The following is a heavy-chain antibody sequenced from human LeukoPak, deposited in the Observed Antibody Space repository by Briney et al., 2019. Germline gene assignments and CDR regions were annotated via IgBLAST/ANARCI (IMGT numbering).Heavy chain of an antibody. Sequence: PSETLSLTCAVYGGSFSSYYWSWIRQPPGKGLEWIGEINHSGSTNYNPSLKSRVTISVDTSKNQFSLKLSSVTAADTAVYYCAANYYYDSSGYLPWGQGTLVTVSS. D-gene: IGHD3-22*01. CDR1: GGSFSSYY. CDR3: AANYYYDSSGYLP. CDR2: INHSGST. V-gene: IGHV4-34*01. J-gene: IGHJ5*02.